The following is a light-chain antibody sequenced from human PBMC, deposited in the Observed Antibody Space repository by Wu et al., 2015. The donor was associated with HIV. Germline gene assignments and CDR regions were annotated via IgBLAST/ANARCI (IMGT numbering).Light chain of an antibody. J-gene: IGKJ1*01. CDR2: GAS. V-gene: IGKV3D-20*02. CDR1: QSVGSTN. Sequence: EIVLTQSPGTLSLSPGERATLSCRASQSVGSTNLAWYQQSPGQAPRLLIYGASSRATGIPDRFSGSGSGTDFTLTISSLEPEDFALYYCQQRSNWPWTFGQGTKVEFK. CDR3: QQRSNWPWT.